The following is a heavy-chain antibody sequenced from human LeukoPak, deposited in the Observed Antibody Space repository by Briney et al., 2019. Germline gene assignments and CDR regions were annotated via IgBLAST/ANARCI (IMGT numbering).Heavy chain of an antibody. CDR1: GYTFTGYY. Sequence: ASVKVSCKASGYTFTGYYMHWVRQAPGQGLEWMGWINPNSGGTNYAQKFQGRVTMTRDTSISTAYMELSRLRSDDTAVYYCARENWGSGCPVHWFDPWGQGTPVTVSS. D-gene: IGHD3-22*01. CDR3: ARENWGSGCPVHWFDP. J-gene: IGHJ5*02. CDR2: INPNSGGT. V-gene: IGHV1-2*02.